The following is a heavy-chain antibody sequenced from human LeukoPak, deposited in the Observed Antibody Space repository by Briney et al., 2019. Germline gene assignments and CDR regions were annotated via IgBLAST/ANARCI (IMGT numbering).Heavy chain of an antibody. V-gene: IGHV3-7*01. CDR3: ARFGYVAAVDV. CDR2: INPAGTET. CDR1: GFTFSAYW. J-gene: IGHJ4*02. D-gene: IGHD2-15*01. Sequence: GGSLRLSCAASGFTFSAYWMTWVRQAPGTGLEWVANINPAGTETYYVDPVKGRFTVSRDNAKNLLYLQMNSLRAEDTAVYHCARFGYVAAVDVWGQGTLVTVSS.